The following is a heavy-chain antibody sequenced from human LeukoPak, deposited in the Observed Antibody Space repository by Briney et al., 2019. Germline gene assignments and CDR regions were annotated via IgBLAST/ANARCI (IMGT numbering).Heavy chain of an antibody. CDR1: GFTFSDYY. D-gene: IGHD3-3*01. CDR3: ARDLSRSTIFGVVGGRTYTSNWFDP. CDR2: INHSGST. J-gene: IGHJ5*02. V-gene: IGHV4-34*01. Sequence: GSLRLSCAASGFTFSDYYMSWIRQPPGKGLEWIGEINHSGSTNYNPSLKSRVTISVDTSKNQFSLKLSSVTAADTAVYYCARDLSRSTIFGVVGGRTYTSNWFDPWGQGTLVTVSS.